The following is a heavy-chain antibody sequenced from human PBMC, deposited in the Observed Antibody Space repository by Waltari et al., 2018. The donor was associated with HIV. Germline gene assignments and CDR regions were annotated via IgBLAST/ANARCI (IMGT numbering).Heavy chain of an antibody. J-gene: IGHJ5*02. V-gene: IGHV3-30*01. D-gene: IGHD3-10*01. Sequence: QVQMVESGGGVVQPGGSLGLSCIASGFTFSAYAMHWVRQGPAQGLDWVAFLSSDGTEKYYGDSVKGRFTISRDNSKNTLYLQMTSLTTDDTAMFYCARSASGNYYQDPADTWGQGTLVSVFS. CDR1: GFTFSAYA. CDR3: ARSASGNYYQDPADT. CDR2: LSSDGTEK.